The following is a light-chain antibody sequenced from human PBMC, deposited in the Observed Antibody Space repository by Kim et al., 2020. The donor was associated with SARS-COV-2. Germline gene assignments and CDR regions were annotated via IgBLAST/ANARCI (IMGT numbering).Light chain of an antibody. J-gene: IGKJ2*01. Sequence: YASVGDRVTITCRASQSINSYLNWYHQKPGKVPKLLIYAASSLQSGVPSRFSGSGSGTDFTLTISNLQPEDFATYYCQQSYSTPHTFGQGTKLEI. V-gene: IGKV1-39*01. CDR2: AAS. CDR1: QSINSY. CDR3: QQSYSTPHT.